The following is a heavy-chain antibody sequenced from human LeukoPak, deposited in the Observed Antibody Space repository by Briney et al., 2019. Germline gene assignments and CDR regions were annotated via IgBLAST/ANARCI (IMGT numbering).Heavy chain of an antibody. CDR3: ASPRGYCSGGSCPYYFDY. J-gene: IGHJ4*02. CDR1: GFTFEKYV. V-gene: IGHV3-7*01. CDR2: IKPDGREK. Sequence: GGSLRLSCVASGFTFEKYVMNWARQAPGKGLEWVANIKPDGREKYYVDSVKGRFTISRDNPKNSLYLQMNSLRAEDTAVYYCASPRGYCSGGSCPYYFDYWGQGTLVTVSS. D-gene: IGHD2-15*01.